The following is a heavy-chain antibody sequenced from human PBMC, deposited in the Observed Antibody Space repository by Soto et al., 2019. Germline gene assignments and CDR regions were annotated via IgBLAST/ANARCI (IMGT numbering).Heavy chain of an antibody. J-gene: IGHJ6*02. CDR1: GGSFSGYY. D-gene: IGHD2-2*02. Sequence: SETLSLTCAVYGGSFSGYYWSWICQPPGTGLEWIGEINHSGSTNYNPSLKSRVTISVDTSKNQFSLKLSSVTAADTAVYYCARVTGYCSSTSCYRGRSYYYYYGMDVWGQGTTVTVSS. V-gene: IGHV4-34*01. CDR2: INHSGST. CDR3: ARVTGYCSSTSCYRGRSYYYYYGMDV.